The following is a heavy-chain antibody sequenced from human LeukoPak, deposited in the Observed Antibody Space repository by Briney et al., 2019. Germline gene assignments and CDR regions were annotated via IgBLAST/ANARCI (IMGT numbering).Heavy chain of an antibody. Sequence: GGSLRLSCAASGFTLSSYSMNWVRQAPGKGLEWVSSISSSSSYIYYADSVKGRFTISRDNAKNSLYLQMNSLRAEDTAVYYCARDRSMADAFDIWGQGTTVTVSS. CDR3: ARDRSMADAFDI. J-gene: IGHJ3*02. D-gene: IGHD5-24*01. CDR1: GFTLSSYS. V-gene: IGHV3-21*01. CDR2: ISSSSSYI.